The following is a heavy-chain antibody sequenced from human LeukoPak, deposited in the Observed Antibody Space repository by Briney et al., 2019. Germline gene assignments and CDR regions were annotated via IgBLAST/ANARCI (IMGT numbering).Heavy chain of an antibody. D-gene: IGHD3-22*01. CDR1: GFTFSSYS. J-gene: IGHJ4*02. Sequence: GGSLRLSCAASGFTFSSYSMNWVRQAPGKGLEWVPSISSSSSYIYYADSVKGRFTISRDNAKNSLYLQMNSLRAEDTAVYYCARDFPASNYYDSSGYGYWGQGTLVTVSS. CDR3: ARDFPASNYYDSSGYGY. CDR2: ISSSSSYI. V-gene: IGHV3-21*01.